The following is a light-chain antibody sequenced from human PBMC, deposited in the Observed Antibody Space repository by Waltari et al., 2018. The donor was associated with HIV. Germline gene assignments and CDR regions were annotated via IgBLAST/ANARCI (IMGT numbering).Light chain of an antibody. V-gene: IGKV1-12*01. CDR2: ATS. Sequence: DIEMTQSPSSVSASLGDTLTITCRASQPVSSWLTWYQQRPGKSPEVLIFATSILQTGVPSRFSGRGSGTNFTLTISSLQPEDFATYYCQQASSFPLTFGQGTKVEVK. CDR1: QPVSSW. CDR3: QQASSFPLT. J-gene: IGKJ1*01.